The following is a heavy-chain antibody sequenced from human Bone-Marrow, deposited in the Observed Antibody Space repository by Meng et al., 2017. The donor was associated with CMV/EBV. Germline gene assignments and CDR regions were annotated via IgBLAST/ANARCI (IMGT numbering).Heavy chain of an antibody. CDR3: ARTRIEVEPDGRKIKYYNYGMDV. D-gene: IGHD2-2*01. Sequence: ASVKVSCKASGYTFTGYYMRWVRQAPGQGLEWMGWINPNSGGTNYAQKFQGRVTMTRDTSISTAYMELSRLRSDDTAVYYCARTRIEVEPDGRKIKYYNYGMDVWGQGTTVTVSS. CDR2: INPNSGGT. V-gene: IGHV1-2*02. CDR1: GYTFTGYY. J-gene: IGHJ6*02.